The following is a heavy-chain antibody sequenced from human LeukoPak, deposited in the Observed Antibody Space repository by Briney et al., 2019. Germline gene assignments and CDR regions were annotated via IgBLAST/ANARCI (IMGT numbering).Heavy chain of an antibody. CDR3: ARHGYSGSSAGVLFFDY. V-gene: IGHV4-59*08. D-gene: IGHD1-26*01. CDR1: GGSISSYY. J-gene: IGHJ4*02. CDR2: VSYDGST. Sequence: SETLSLTCTVSGGSISSYYWSWVRQPPGKGLEWIVYVSYDGSTNYSPSLKSRVTISVDTSKNQFSLKLSSVTAADTAVYYCARHGYSGSSAGVLFFDYWGQGTLVTVSS.